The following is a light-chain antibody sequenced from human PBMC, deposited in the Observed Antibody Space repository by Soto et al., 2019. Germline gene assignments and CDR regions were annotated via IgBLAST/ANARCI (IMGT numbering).Light chain of an antibody. CDR3: ATWDDSLSGSV. CDR1: SSNIGNNA. J-gene: IGLJ1*01. Sequence: QSVLTQPPSVSEAPRQRVTISCSGSSSNIGNNAVNWYQQLPGKAPKLLIYYDDLLRSGVSDRFSGSKSGTSASLAISGLQSEDDVEYSCATWDDSLSGSVFRTRTNVNV. CDR2: YDD. V-gene: IGLV1-36*01.